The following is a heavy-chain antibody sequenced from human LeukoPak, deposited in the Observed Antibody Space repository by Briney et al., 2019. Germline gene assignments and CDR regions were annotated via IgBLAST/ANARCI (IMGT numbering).Heavy chain of an antibody. CDR3: AKSPYGLGTYAIAGDY. CDR1: GFTFSSYA. Sequence: GRSLRLSCAASGFTFSSYAMSRVRQAPGKRLEWVSAISSTGSSTYSADSVKGRFTISRDNSKNTLYLQMNTLRAEDTAVYYCAKSPYGLGTYAIAGDYWGEGTLVSVSS. D-gene: IGHD3-10*01. CDR2: ISSTGSST. J-gene: IGHJ4*02. V-gene: IGHV3-23*01.